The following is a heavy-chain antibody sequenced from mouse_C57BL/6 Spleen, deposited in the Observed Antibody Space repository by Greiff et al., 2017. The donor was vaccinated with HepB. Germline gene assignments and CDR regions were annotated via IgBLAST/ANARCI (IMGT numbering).Heavy chain of an antibody. D-gene: IGHD1-1*01. CDR1: GYTFTDYN. CDR2: INPNNGGT. CDR3: ARAPSYGSSYVFDY. J-gene: IGHJ2*01. Sequence: EVQLQESGPELVKPGASVKMSCKASGYTFTDYNMHWVKQSHGKSLEWIGYINPNNGGTSYNQKFKGKATLTVNKSSSTAYMELRSLTSEDSAVYYCARAPSYGSSYVFDYWGQGTTLTVSS. V-gene: IGHV1-22*01.